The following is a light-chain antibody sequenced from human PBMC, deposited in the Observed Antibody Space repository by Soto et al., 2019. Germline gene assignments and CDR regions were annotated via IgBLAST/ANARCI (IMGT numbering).Light chain of an antibody. CDR1: QSVTSSY. V-gene: IGKV3-20*01. Sequence: IVLTQSPGTLSLSQGERATLSCRASQSVTSSYLAWYQQKPGQAPRLLISDAPSRATCIPDRFSGSGAGTDFTLTLSRLEPQDFAVYYCQHYGNSPPYTFGQGTEREIK. CDR2: DAP. CDR3: QHYGNSPPYT. J-gene: IGKJ2*01.